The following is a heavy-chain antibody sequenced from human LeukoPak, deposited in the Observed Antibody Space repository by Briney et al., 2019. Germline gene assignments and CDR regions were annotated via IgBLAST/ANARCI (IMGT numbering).Heavy chain of an antibody. CDR2: ISWNSGSI. CDR1: GFIFDDYA. D-gene: IGHD7-27*01. Sequence: GGSLRLSCAASGFIFDDYAMHWVRQAPGKGLEWVSGISWNSGSIDYADSVKGRFTISRDNAKNSLYLQMNSLRAEDTAVYYCARVTGDDAFDIWGQGTMVTVSS. V-gene: IGHV3-9*01. CDR3: ARVTGDDAFDI. J-gene: IGHJ3*02.